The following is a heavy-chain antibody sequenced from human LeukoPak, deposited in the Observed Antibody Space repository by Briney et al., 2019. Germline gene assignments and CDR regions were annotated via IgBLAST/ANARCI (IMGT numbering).Heavy chain of an antibody. V-gene: IGHV1-2*06. CDR1: GYTFTGYY. D-gene: IGHD3-22*01. Sequence: GASVKVSCKASGYTFTGYYMHWVRQAPGQRLEWMGRINPSSGGTNYAQKFQGRVTMTRDTSISTAYMELSRLRSDDTAVYYCARVYYYDSSGYYPVWGRGTLVTVSS. CDR2: INPSSGGT. CDR3: ARVYYYDSSGYYPV. J-gene: IGHJ4*02.